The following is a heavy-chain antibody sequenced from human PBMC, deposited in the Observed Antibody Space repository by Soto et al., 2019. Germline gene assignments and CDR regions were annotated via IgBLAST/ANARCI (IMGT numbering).Heavy chain of an antibody. CDR3: ARHGYGGLLGLVDV. Sequence: QVQLQESGPGLVKPSETLSLACTVSGGSITDYYCSWFRQPPGKGLEWIGYISYSGASAYNLSLKRRVTMSMDTSKTQFSLMLESVTATDSAVYYCARHGYGGLLGLVDVWGQGTTVIVSS. V-gene: IGHV4-59*08. J-gene: IGHJ6*02. D-gene: IGHD3-10*01. CDR2: ISYSGAS. CDR1: GGSITDYY.